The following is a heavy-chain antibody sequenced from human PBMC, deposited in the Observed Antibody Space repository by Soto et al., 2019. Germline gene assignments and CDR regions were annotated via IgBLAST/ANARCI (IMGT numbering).Heavy chain of an antibody. J-gene: IGHJ3*02. CDR1: GYNLTNYG. CDR2: ISGYNGNT. CDR3: ARVYDSTKGGAFDI. V-gene: IGHV1-18*01. D-gene: IGHD3-22*01. Sequence: QVQLVQSGAEVKKPGASVKVSCKASGYNLTNYGFTWVRQAPGQGLEWMGWISGYNGNTNYALDLQDRVTMTTDTAXSTAYMELRSLRSDDTAVYYCARVYDSTKGGAFDIWGQGTMVTVSS.